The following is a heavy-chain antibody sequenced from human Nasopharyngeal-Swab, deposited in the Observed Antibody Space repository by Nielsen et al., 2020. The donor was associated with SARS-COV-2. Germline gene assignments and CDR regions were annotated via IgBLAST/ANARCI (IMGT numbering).Heavy chain of an antibody. D-gene: IGHD6-19*01. Sequence: GESLKISCAASGFTVSSSYMSWVRQAPGKGLEWVSTIHSDGNTYFADSVRGRFSSYRDNYRNTLSLEMNSLRAEDTAVYYCVGNSGWLLEHWGQGTLVTVSS. J-gene: IGHJ4*02. CDR3: VGNSGWLLEH. V-gene: IGHV3-53*01. CDR1: GFTVSSSY. CDR2: IHSDGNT.